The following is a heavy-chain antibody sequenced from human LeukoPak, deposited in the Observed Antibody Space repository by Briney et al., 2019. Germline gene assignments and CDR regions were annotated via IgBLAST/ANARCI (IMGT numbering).Heavy chain of an antibody. V-gene: IGHV3-7*03. J-gene: IGHJ3*02. CDR3: AKKRDAFDI. CDR1: GFTFSTYW. D-gene: IGHD5-24*01. Sequence: RAGGSLRLSCSASGFTFSTYWMSWVRQAPGKGLEWVANMRRDGNEIYYLDSVKGRFTISRDNSKNTLYLHMNSLRAEDTAMYYCAKKRDAFDIWGQGTVVAVSS. CDR2: MRRDGNEI.